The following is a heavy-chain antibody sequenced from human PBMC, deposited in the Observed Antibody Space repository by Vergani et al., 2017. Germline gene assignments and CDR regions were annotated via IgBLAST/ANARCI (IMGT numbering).Heavy chain of an antibody. J-gene: IGHJ4*01. CDR1: GFSFSSYS. CDR3: ARGWWDCTHIRCSPPSY. V-gene: IGHV3-21*01. Sequence: EVQLLESGGDLVQPGGSLRLSCAASGFSFSSYSMNWVRQAPGKGLEWVASISGSSSYVFYRDSVEGRFTITRDNAKKSVYLQMNSLRAEDTAMYFCARGWWDCTHIRCSPPSYWGQGTQVTVSS. CDR2: ISGSSSYV. D-gene: IGHD2-8*01.